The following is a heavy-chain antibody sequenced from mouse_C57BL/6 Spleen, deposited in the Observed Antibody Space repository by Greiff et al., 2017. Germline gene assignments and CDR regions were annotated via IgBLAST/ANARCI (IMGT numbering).Heavy chain of an antibody. CDR1: GYAFSSYW. V-gene: IGHV1-80*01. D-gene: IGHD1-1*01. CDR3: ARRTTVYAMDY. CDR2: IYPGDGDT. J-gene: IGHJ4*01. Sequence: QVQLQQSGAELVKPGASVKISCKASGYAFSSYWMNWVKQRPGKGLEWIGQIYPGDGDTNYNGKFKGKATLTADKSSSTAYMQLRSLTSEDSAVYFCARRTTVYAMDYWGQGTSVTVSS.